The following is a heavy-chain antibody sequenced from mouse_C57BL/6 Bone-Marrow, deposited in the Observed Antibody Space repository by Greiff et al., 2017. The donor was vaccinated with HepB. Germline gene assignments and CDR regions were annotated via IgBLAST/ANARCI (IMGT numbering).Heavy chain of an antibody. CDR1: GYTFTDHT. CDR2: IYPRDGST. J-gene: IGHJ2*01. V-gene: IGHV1-78*01. D-gene: IGHD2-2*01. CDR3: ARSSGWLPFDY. Sequence: VQLQQSDAELVKPGASVKISCKVSGYTFTDHTIHWMKQRPEPGLEWIGYIYPRDGSTKYNEKLKGKDTLTADKSTSTTYMQLNILTSEDSAVYVCARSSGWLPFDYWGQGTTLTVSS.